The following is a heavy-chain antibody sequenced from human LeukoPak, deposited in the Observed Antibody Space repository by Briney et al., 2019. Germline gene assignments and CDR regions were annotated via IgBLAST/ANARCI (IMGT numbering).Heavy chain of an antibody. CDR1: GYTFTSYY. J-gene: IGHJ4*02. V-gene: IGHV1-2*02. CDR2: INPNSGGT. D-gene: IGHD1-26*01. CDR3: ARPPGSYDPFDY. Sequence: ASVKVSCRAPGYTFTSYYMHWVRQAPGQGLEWMGWINPNSGGTNYAQKFQGRVTMTRDTSISTAYMELSRLRSDDTAVYYCARPPGSYDPFDYWGQGTLVTVSS.